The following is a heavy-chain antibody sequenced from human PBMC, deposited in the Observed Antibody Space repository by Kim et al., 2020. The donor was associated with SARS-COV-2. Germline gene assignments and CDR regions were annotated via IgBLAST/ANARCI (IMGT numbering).Heavy chain of an antibody. Sequence: RCSPSFQGQATISADKSISTAYLQWSSLKASDTAMYYCARQKRFLEWFDYWGQGTLVTVSS. J-gene: IGHJ4*02. D-gene: IGHD3-3*01. CDR3: ARQKRFLEWFDY. V-gene: IGHV5-51*01.